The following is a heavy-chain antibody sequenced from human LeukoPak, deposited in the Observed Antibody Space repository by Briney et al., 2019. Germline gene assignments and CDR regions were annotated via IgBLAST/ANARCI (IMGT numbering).Heavy chain of an antibody. CDR3: ATRHCSGWYDAFDI. CDR1: GNSFTSYW. D-gene: IGHD6-19*01. J-gene: IGHJ3*02. CDR2: IYPGDSDT. V-gene: IGHV5-51*01. Sequence: GESLKISCKGSGNSFTSYWIAWVRQIPGKGLELMVIIYPGDSDTRYSPSFQGQVTISVDRSISTAYLQWSSLKAPDTAMYYCATRHCSGWYDAFDIWGQGTMVSVSS.